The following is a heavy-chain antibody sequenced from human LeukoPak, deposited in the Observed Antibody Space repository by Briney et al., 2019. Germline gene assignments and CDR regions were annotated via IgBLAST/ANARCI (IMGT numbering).Heavy chain of an antibody. CDR1: GGSISSSSYY. J-gene: IGHJ6*03. D-gene: IGHD3-3*01. CDR2: IYYSGST. Sequence: SETLSLTCTVSGGSISSSSYYWGWIRQPPGKGLEWIGSIYYSGSTYYNPSLKSRVTISVDTSKNQFSLKLSSVTAADTAVYYCARQDYDFWSGAMYYHYYMDVWGKGTTVTVSS. CDR3: ARQDYDFWSGAMYYHYYMDV. V-gene: IGHV4-39*01.